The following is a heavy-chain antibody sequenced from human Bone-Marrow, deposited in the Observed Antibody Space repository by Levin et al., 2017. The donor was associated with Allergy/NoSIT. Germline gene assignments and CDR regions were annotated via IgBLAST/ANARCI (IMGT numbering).Heavy chain of an antibody. V-gene: IGHV3-74*01. D-gene: IGHD5-18*01. CDR3: ARDPFKDTAMVSGFWFDP. Sequence: GGSLRLSCAASGFTFSSYWMHWVRQAPGKGLVWVSRINSDGSSTSYADSVKGRFTISRDNAKNTLYLQMNSLRAEDTAVYYCARDPFKDTAMVSGFWFDPWGQGTLVTVSS. CDR1: GFTFSSYW. J-gene: IGHJ5*02. CDR2: INSDGSST.